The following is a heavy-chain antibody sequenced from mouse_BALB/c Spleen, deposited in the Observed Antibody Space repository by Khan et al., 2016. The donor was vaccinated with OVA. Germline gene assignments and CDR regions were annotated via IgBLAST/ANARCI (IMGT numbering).Heavy chain of an antibody. V-gene: IGHV3-2*02. Sequence: EVQLQESGPDLVKPSQSLSLTCTVTGYSITSDYAWNWIRQFPGNKLEWMGYITYSGGTSYTPSLKSRISITRDTSKNQFFLQLNSVTTGDTATYYGTRGRYYWGQGTLVTVSA. J-gene: IGHJ3*01. D-gene: IGHD3-3*01. CDR1: GYSITSDYA. CDR2: ITYSGGT. CDR3: TRGRYY.